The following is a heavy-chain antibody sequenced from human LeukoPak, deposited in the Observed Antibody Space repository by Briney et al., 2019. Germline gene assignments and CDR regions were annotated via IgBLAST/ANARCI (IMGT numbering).Heavy chain of an antibody. J-gene: IGHJ4*02. Sequence: GGSLRLSCAASGFTFSSYSMNWVRQAPGKGLEWVSSISSSSSYIYYADSVKGRFTISRDNAKNSLYLQMNSLRAEDTAVYYCARAAHSSGYYPYWGQGTLVTVSS. CDR3: ARAAHSSGYYPY. CDR2: ISSSSSYI. CDR1: GFTFSSYS. D-gene: IGHD3-22*01. V-gene: IGHV3-21*01.